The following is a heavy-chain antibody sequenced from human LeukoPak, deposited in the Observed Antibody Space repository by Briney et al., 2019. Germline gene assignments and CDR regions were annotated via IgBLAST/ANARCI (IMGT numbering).Heavy chain of an antibody. Sequence: SETLSLTCTVSGGSISSYYWSWIRQPPGKGLEWIGYIYYSGSTNYNPSLKSRVTISVDTSKNQFSLKLSSVTAADTAVYYCASYCSGGSCYHGGYYFDYWGQGTLVTVSS. V-gene: IGHV4-59*08. CDR1: GGSISSYY. J-gene: IGHJ4*02. CDR3: ASYCSGGSCYHGGYYFDY. D-gene: IGHD2-15*01. CDR2: IYYSGST.